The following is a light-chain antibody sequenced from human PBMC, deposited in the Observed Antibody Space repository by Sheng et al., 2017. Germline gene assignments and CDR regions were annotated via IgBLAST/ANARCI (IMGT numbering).Light chain of an antibody. CDR1: QSVLYSSNNKNY. CDR2: WAS. Sequence: DIVMTQSPDSLAVSLGERATINCKSSQSVLYSSNNKNYLAWYQQKPGQPPKLLIYWASTRESGVPDRFSGSGSGTDFTLTISSLQSEDFAVYYCQQYNNWPPGVTFGQGTKLEIK. J-gene: IGKJ2*01. CDR3: QQYNNWPPGVT. V-gene: IGKV4-1*01.